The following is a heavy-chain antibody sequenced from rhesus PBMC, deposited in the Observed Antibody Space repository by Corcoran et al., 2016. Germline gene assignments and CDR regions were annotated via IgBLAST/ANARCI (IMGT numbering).Heavy chain of an antibody. CDR3: ARVGWLLRGFYAFDF. V-gene: IGHV2-95*01. CDR2: IYWNDSK. J-gene: IGHJ3*01. D-gene: IGHD2-21*01. CDR1: GFPISTTGTG. Sequence: QVTLKESGPALVKPTQTLTLTCPFSGFPISTTGTGVGWFRQPPGKALEWLASIYWNDSKYYSTSLKSRLTITKDTSKNQVVLTMTNMDPVDTATYYCARVGWLLRGFYAFDFWGQGLRVTVSS.